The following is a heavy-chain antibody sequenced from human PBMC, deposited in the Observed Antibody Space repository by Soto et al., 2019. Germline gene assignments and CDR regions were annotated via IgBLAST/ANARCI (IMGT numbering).Heavy chain of an antibody. Sequence: ASVKVSCKASGYTVTSYYMHWVRQAPGQGLEWMGIINPSGGSTSYAQKFQGRVTMTRDTSTSTVYMELSSLRSEDTAVYYCARGGWQQLALWGFDPWGQGTLVTVSS. V-gene: IGHV1-46*03. CDR3: ARGGWQQLALWGFDP. D-gene: IGHD6-13*01. CDR1: GYTVTSYY. J-gene: IGHJ5*02. CDR2: INPSGGST.